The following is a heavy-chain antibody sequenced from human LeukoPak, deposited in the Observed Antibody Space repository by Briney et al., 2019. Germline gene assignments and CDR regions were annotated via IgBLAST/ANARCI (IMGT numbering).Heavy chain of an antibody. D-gene: IGHD6-13*01. J-gene: IGHJ4*02. CDR3: AKDLSGYGSSWSYFDY. Sequence: GGSLRLSCAASGFTFSSYWMHWVRQAPGKGLVWVSYISSSSSTIYYADSVKGRFTISRDNSKNTLYLQVNSLRAEDTAVYYCAKDLSGYGSSWSYFDYWGQGTLVTVSS. CDR2: ISSSSSTI. V-gene: IGHV3-48*01. CDR1: GFTFSSYW.